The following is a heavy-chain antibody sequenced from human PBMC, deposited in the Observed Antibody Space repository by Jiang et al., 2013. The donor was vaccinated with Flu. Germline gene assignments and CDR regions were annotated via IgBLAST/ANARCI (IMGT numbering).Heavy chain of an antibody. CDR2: ILYDGSYK. J-gene: IGHJ1*01. V-gene: IGHV3-30*02. Sequence: VQLVESGGGVVQSGGSLRLSCAASGFTFNTYGMHWVRQAPGKGLEWVALILYDGSYKYYADSVKGRSTISRDNSKNTLYLQMSSLRAEDTAVYYCATDTQHRVLQQWGQGTLVTVTS. D-gene: IGHD6-13*01. CDR3: ATDTQHRVLQQ. CDR1: GFTFNTYG.